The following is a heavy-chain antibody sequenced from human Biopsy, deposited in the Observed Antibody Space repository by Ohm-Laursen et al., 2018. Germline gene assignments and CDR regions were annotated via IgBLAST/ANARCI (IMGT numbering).Heavy chain of an antibody. CDR1: GFTFRTYE. D-gene: IGHD4-11*01. CDR3: ARDSTINTVTTADH. Sequence: SLRLSCTASGFTFRTYEMNWVRQAPGKGLEWVSHIGRSGSTIYYADSVKGRFTISRDNAKNSLYLQMSSLRAEDTAIYYCARDSTINTVTTADHWGQGTVVTVSS. V-gene: IGHV3-48*03. CDR2: IGRSGSTI. J-gene: IGHJ4*02.